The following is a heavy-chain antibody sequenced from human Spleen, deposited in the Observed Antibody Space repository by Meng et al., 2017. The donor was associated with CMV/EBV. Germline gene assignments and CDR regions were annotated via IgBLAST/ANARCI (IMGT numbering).Heavy chain of an antibody. Sequence: GGSLRLSCAASGFTFSDYYMSWIRQAPGKGLEWVSYITTSGITIYYADSMKGRFTVSRDNAKNSLYLQMNSLRAEDTAVYYCAREDQYQLGGMDVWGQGTTVTVSS. CDR1: GFTFSDYY. CDR3: AREDQYQLGGMDV. V-gene: IGHV3-11*01. CDR2: ITTSGITI. J-gene: IGHJ6*02. D-gene: IGHD2-2*01.